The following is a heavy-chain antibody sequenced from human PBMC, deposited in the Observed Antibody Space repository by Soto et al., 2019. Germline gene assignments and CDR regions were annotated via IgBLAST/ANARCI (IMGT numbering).Heavy chain of an antibody. CDR2: VSGSGGTT. CDR3: AKGLIRSYSIPTPDYGLDV. J-gene: IGHJ6*02. V-gene: IGHV3-23*01. CDR1: GFTFTNYA. Sequence: EVQLLESGGGLVQPGGSLRLSCAASGFTFTNYAMSWVRQAPGKGLEWVAAVSGSGGTTYYADSVRGRFTISRDNSKNTRYVQMNSLRAGDTAIYYCAKGLIRSYSIPTPDYGLDVWGQGTTVTVSS. D-gene: IGHD3-10*01.